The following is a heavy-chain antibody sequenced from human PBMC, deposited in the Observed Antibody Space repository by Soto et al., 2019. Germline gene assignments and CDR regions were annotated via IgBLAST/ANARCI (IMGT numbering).Heavy chain of an antibody. J-gene: IGHJ4*02. V-gene: IGHV5-51*01. Sequence: PGESLKISCKGSGYSFTSYWIGWVRQMPGKGLEWMGIIYPGGSDTRYSPSFQGQVTISADKSISTAYLQWSSLKASDTAMYYCARQSRDYYDSSGYYCPFDYWGQGTLVTVSS. CDR1: GYSFTSYW. CDR2: IYPGGSDT. CDR3: ARQSRDYYDSSGYYCPFDY. D-gene: IGHD3-22*01.